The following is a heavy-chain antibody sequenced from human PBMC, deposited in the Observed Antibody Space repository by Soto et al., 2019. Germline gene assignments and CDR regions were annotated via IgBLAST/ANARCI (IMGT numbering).Heavy chain of an antibody. J-gene: IGHJ4*02. CDR3: ARDRSENWGEFDY. CDR2: INPNSGGT. V-gene: IGHV1-2*04. D-gene: IGHD7-27*01. CDR1: GYTFTGYY. Sequence: QVQLVQSGAEVKKPGASVKVSCKASGYTFTGYYMHCVRQAPGQGLEWMGWINPNSGGTNYAQKFQGWVTMTRDTSISTAYMELSRLRSDDTAAYYCARDRSENWGEFDYWGQGTLVTVSS.